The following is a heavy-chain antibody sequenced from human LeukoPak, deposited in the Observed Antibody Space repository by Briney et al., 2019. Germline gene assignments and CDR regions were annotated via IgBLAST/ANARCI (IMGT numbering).Heavy chain of an antibody. J-gene: IGHJ4*02. CDR2: VSDSGSGT. V-gene: IGHV3-23*01. CDR3: AKFLPTHIVVANYYFDY. CDR1: GFTFSTYA. D-gene: IGHD2-21*01. Sequence: PGGSLRLSCAASGFTFSTYAMSWVRQAPGRGLEWVSAVSDSGSGTYYADSVKGRFTISRDNSKNTLYLQMNSLRAEDTAVYYCAKFLPTHIVVANYYFDYWGQGTLVTVSS.